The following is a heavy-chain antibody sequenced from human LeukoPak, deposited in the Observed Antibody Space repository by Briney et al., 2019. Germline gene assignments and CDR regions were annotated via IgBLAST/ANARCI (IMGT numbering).Heavy chain of an antibody. V-gene: IGHV3-21*01. J-gene: IGHJ4*02. CDR3: ARSQFTYDYGDWINLDY. CDR1: GFTFSSYS. CDR2: ISSSSSYI. D-gene: IGHD4-17*01. Sequence: GGSLRLSCAASGFTFSSYSMNWVRQAPGKGLEWVSSISSSSSYIYYADPLKGRFTISRDNAKNSLYLQMNSLRAEDTAVYYCARSQFTYDYGDWINLDYWGQGTLVTVSS.